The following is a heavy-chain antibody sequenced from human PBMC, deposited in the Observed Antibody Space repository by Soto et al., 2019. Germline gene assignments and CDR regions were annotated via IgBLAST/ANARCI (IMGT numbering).Heavy chain of an antibody. J-gene: IGHJ4*02. CDR2: IKQDGSEN. V-gene: IGHV3-7*01. Sequence: PGGSLSISFAASGFTFSSYWMIWVRQAPGKGLELVANIKQDGSENYYVDSVKGRFTISRDNAKNSLYLQMNSLRAEDAAVYYCARDYSLRTYYFDYWGQGTLVTVSS. CDR3: ARDYSLRTYYFDY. D-gene: IGHD5-18*01. CDR1: GFTFSSYW.